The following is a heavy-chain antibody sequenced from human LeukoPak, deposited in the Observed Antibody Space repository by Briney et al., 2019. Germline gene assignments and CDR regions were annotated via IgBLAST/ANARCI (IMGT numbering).Heavy chain of an antibody. D-gene: IGHD4-17*01. CDR3: ARGLIHDYGDYVLKYNWFDP. CDR1: GGSISSDIYY. V-gene: IGHV4-39*07. J-gene: IGHJ5*02. Sequence: PSETLSLTCTVSGGSISSDIYYWGWIRQPQGKGLEWIGSIHYSGSTYYNPSLKSRVTISVDTSKNQFSLKLSSVTAADTAVYYCARGLIHDYGDYVLKYNWFDPWGQGTLVTVSS. CDR2: IHYSGST.